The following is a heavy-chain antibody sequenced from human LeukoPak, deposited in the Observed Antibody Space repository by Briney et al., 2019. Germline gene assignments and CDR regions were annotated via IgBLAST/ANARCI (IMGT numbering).Heavy chain of an antibody. CDR2: IYYSGST. J-gene: IGHJ4*02. D-gene: IGHD5-12*01. Sequence: PSETLSLTCTVSGGSISSYYWSWIRQPPGKGLEWIGYIYYSGSTNYNPSLKSRVTISVDTSKNQISLKLSPVTAADTAVYYCARVAYSGYDYYFDYWGQGTLVTVSS. CDR3: ARVAYSGYDYYFDY. CDR1: GGSISSYY. V-gene: IGHV4-59*01.